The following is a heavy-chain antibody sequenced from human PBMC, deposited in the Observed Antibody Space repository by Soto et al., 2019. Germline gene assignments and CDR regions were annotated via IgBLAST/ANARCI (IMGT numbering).Heavy chain of an antibody. J-gene: IGHJ4*02. CDR1: GGSISSSNW. CDR2: IYHSGST. V-gene: IGHV4-4*02. Sequence: QVQLQESGPGLVKPSETLSLTCAVSGGSISSSNWWSWVRQSPGKWLEWIGEIYHSGSTNYNPSLKSRGTLSVDKSKTQSSLKLSSVPAADTAVYYCARGGRGGGLQLNYWGQGTLVTVSS. D-gene: IGHD3-16*01. CDR3: ARGGRGGGLQLNY.